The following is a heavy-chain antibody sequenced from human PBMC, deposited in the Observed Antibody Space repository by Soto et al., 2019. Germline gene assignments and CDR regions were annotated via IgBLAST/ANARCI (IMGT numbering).Heavy chain of an antibody. Sequence: PSQTLSLTCAISGDSVSSNSAAWNWIRQSPSRGLEWLGRTYYRSKWYNDYAVSVKSRITINPDTSKNQFSLQLNSVTPEDTAVYYCARDIVLMVYAIQEYYYYYGMDVWGQGTTVTVSS. CDR2: TYYRSKWYN. CDR3: ARDIVLMVYAIQEYYYYYGMDV. J-gene: IGHJ6*02. CDR1: GDSVSSNSAA. V-gene: IGHV6-1*01. D-gene: IGHD2-8*01.